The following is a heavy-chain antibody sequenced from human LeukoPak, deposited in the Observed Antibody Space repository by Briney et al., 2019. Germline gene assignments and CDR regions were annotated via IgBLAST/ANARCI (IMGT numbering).Heavy chain of an antibody. CDR3: ATLYCSSTSCYGAFDI. Sequence: ASVKVSCKASGYTFTGYYMHWVRQAPGQGLEWMGWINPNSGGTNYAQKIQGRVTMTRDTSIRTAYMELSRLRSDDTAVYYCATLYCSSTSCYGAFDIWGQGTMVTVSS. CDR1: GYTFTGYY. J-gene: IGHJ3*02. D-gene: IGHD2-2*01. CDR2: INPNSGGT. V-gene: IGHV1-2*02.